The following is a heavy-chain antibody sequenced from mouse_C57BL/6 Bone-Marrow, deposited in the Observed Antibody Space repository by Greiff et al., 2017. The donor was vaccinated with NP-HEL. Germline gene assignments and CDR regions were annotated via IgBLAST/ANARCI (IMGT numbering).Heavy chain of an antibody. CDR3: ARAHYDGFDY. D-gene: IGHD1-2*01. V-gene: IGHV3-6*01. CDR1: GYSITSGYY. J-gene: IGHJ2*01. CDR2: ISYDGSN. Sequence: EVKLMESGPGLVKPSQSLSLTCSVTGYSITSGYYWNWIRQSPGNKLEWMGYISYDGSNNYNPSFKNRITITRDTSKNQFFLKLNSVTTEDTATYYCARAHYDGFDYWGQGTTLTVSS.